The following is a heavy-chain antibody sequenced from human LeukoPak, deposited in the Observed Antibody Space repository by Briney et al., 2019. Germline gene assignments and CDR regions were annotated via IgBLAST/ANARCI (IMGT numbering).Heavy chain of an antibody. CDR1: GGTFSSYA. CDR2: IIPIFGTA. Sequence: SVKVSCKASGGTFSSYAISWVRQAPGQGLEWMGGIIPIFGTANYAQKFQGRVTITADESTSTAYMELSSLRSEDTAVYYCAKHPFTDSRGPYNWFDPWGQGTLVTVSS. J-gene: IGHJ5*02. D-gene: IGHD3-22*01. CDR3: AKHPFTDSRGPYNWFDP. V-gene: IGHV1-69*01.